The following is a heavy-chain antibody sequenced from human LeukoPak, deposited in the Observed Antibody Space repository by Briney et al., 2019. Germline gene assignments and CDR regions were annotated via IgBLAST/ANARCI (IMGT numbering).Heavy chain of an antibody. Sequence: GGSLRLSCAASGFTFSSYAMHWVRQAPGKGLEWVSAISGSGGSTYYADSVKGRFTISRDNSKNTLYLQMNSLRAEDTAVYYCANRYGGYLVDPWGQGTLVTVSS. CDR3: ANRYGGYLVDP. CDR2: ISGSGGST. CDR1: GFTFSSYA. J-gene: IGHJ5*02. D-gene: IGHD5-12*01. V-gene: IGHV3-23*01.